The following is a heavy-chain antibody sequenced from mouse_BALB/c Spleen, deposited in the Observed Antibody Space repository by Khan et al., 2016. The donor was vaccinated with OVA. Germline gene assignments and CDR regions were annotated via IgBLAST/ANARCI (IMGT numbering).Heavy chain of an antibody. CDR2: LSYSGST. CDR3: ARKNYYGEAVDY. V-gene: IGHV3-2*02. D-gene: IGHD1-2*01. J-gene: IGHJ4*01. CDR1: GYSITSNYA. Sequence: VQLKESGPGLVKPSQSLSLTCTVTGYSITSNYAWNWIRQFPGNKLEWMGYLSYSGSTSYNPSLKSRISITRDTSKNQFFLQLNSVTTEDTATYYCARKNYYGEAVDYWGQGTSVTVSS.